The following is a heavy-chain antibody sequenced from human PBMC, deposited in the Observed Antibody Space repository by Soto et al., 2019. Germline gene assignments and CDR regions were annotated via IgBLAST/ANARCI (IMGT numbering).Heavy chain of an antibody. CDR2: INPNSGGT. Sequence: ASVKVSCKASGYTFTGYYMHWVRQAPGQGLEWMGWINPNSGGTNYAQKFQGRVTMTRDTSISTAHMELSRLRSDDTAVYYCARDHSSSSSFDYWGQGTLVTVSS. D-gene: IGHD6-6*01. V-gene: IGHV1-2*02. CDR1: GYTFTGYY. CDR3: ARDHSSSSSFDY. J-gene: IGHJ4*02.